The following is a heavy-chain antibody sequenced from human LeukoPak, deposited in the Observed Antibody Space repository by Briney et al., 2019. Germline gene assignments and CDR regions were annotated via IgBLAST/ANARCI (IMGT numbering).Heavy chain of an antibody. V-gene: IGHV3-30*02. D-gene: IGHD3-22*01. Sequence: GGSLRLSCAASGFTFSSYGMHWVRQAPGKGLEWVAFIRYDGSNKYYADSVKGRFTISRDNSKNTLYLQMNSLRAEDTAVYYCARCPYYYYDSSGPGYYYYMDVWGKGTTVTVSS. CDR1: GFTFSSYG. CDR2: IRYDGSNK. J-gene: IGHJ6*03. CDR3: ARCPYYYYDSSGPGYYYYMDV.